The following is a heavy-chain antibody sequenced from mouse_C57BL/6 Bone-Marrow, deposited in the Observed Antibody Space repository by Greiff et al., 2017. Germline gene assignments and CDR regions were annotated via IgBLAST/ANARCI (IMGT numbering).Heavy chain of an antibody. CDR1: GFTFSDYG. CDR2: ISSGSSTI. CDR3: ARGSAYYSNYEGFAY. V-gene: IGHV5-17*01. D-gene: IGHD2-5*01. Sequence: DVHLVESGGGLVKPGGSLKLSCAASGFTFSDYGMHWVRQAPEKGLEWVAYISSGSSTIYYADTVKGRFTITRDNAKNTLFLQMTRLMSEDTAMYYCARGSAYYSNYEGFAYWGQGTLVTVSA. J-gene: IGHJ3*01.